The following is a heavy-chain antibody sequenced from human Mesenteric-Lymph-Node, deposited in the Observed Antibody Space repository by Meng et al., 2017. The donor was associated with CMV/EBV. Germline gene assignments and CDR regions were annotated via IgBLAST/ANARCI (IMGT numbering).Heavy chain of an antibody. CDR3: ARDLSGTYVGGWFDP. CDR2: INPNSGGT. CDR1: GYTFTGYY. Sequence: ASVKVSCKASGYTFTGYYMHWVRQAPGQGLEWMGWINPNSGGTNYAQKFQGRVTITRNTSINTAFMELNSLSSEDTAVYYCARDLSGTYVGGWFDPWGQGTLVTVSS. V-gene: IGHV1-2*02. J-gene: IGHJ5*02. D-gene: IGHD3-16*01.